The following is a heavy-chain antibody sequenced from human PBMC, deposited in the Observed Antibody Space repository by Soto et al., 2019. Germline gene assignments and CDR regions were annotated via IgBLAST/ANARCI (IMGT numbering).Heavy chain of an antibody. CDR3: ACDAPYCSSTSCHYYYYYYMDV. D-gene: IGHD2-2*01. V-gene: IGHV1-69*10. Sequence: ASVKVSCKASGGTFSSYTISWVRQAPGQGLERMRWIIPILGIANYAQKFQGRVTITADKSTSTAYMELSSLRSEDTAVYYCACDAPYCSSTSCHYYYYYYMDVWGKGTTVTVSS. CDR2: IIPILGIA. J-gene: IGHJ6*03. CDR1: GGTFSSYT.